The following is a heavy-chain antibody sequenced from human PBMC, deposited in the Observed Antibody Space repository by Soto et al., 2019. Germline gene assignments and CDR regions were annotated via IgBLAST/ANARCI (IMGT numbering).Heavy chain of an antibody. V-gene: IGHV3-30*18. CDR1: GFTFSSYG. Sequence: PGGSLRLSCAASGFTFSSYGMHWVRQAPGKGLEWVAVISYDGSNKYYADSVKGRFTISRDNSKNTLYLQMNSLRAEDTAVYYCAKDSYGDFSFDYWGQGTLVTVSS. D-gene: IGHD4-17*01. CDR3: AKDSYGDFSFDY. J-gene: IGHJ4*02. CDR2: ISYDGSNK.